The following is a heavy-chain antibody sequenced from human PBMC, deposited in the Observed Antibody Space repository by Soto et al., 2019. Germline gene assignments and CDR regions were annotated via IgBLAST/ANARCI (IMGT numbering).Heavy chain of an antibody. Sequence: ASVEVSSKACRYRFTCYVMQWVRQAPGQRLEWMGWINPGNGNTKYSQKFQGRVTISRDTSASTADMEVSGLQSEDTAVYFCAIDQCSGGVCYRGNFDFWGQGTLVSVPQ. V-gene: IGHV1-3*01. CDR1: RYRFTCYV. CDR3: AIDQCSGGVCYRGNFDF. J-gene: IGHJ4*02. D-gene: IGHD2-15*01. CDR2: INPGNGNT.